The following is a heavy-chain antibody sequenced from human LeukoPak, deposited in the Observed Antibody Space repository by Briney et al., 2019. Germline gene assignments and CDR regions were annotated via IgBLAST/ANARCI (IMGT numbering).Heavy chain of an antibody. CDR3: AKGGLGDCSSSSCLYYFDY. CDR1: GFTFSSYS. D-gene: IGHD2-15*01. CDR2: ISGSADST. Sequence: GGSLRLSCAASGFTFSSYSMSWVRQAPGKGLEWVSTISGSADSTYSADSVKGRFTISRDNSKNTLYLHMNSLRAEDTALFYCAKGGLGDCSSSSCLYYFDYWGQGTLVTVSS. J-gene: IGHJ4*02. V-gene: IGHV3-23*01.